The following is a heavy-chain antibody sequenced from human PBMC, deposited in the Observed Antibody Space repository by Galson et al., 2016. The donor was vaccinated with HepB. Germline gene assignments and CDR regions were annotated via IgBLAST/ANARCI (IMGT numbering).Heavy chain of an antibody. CDR3: ARGGGKWQGMDV. CDR1: GYTFSSYG. J-gene: IGHJ6*02. D-gene: IGHD5-12*01. Sequence: SVKVSCKDSGYTFSSYGITWVRQAPGQGLEWMGWISTYSGNTKYAQNLQGRVTVTTDTSTSTAYMELRSLRSDDTAVYYCARGGGKWQGMDVWGQGTTVAVSS. CDR2: ISTYSGNT. V-gene: IGHV1-18*01.